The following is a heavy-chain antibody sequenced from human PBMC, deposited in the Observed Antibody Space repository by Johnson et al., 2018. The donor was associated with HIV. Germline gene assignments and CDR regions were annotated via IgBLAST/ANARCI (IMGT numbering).Heavy chain of an antibody. CDR1: GFTFSSYD. J-gene: IGHJ3*02. Sequence: MLLVESGGGLVQPGGSLRLSCAASGFTFSSYDMHWVRQATGKGLEWVSAIGTAGDTYYPGSVKGRFTISRENAKNSLYLQMNSLRAEDTAVYYCAKELADSSGYYADAFDIWGQGTMVTVSS. CDR2: IGTAGDT. CDR3: AKELADSSGYYADAFDI. V-gene: IGHV3-13*01. D-gene: IGHD3-22*01.